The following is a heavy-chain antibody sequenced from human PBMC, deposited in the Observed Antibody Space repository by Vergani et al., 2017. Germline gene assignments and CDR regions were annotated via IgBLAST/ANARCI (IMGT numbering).Heavy chain of an antibody. V-gene: IGHV3-49*04. CDR1: GFTLGDYA. CDR2: ILSKPYGGTT. Sequence: EVHLVESGGGLVQPGRSLRLSCSGSGFTLGDYAMTWVRQAPGKGLEWVAFILSKPYGGTTEYAASVKGRFTISRDDSKSIAYLQMSSLKAEDTAVYYCTTGFPGSSWSTYWGQGTLVTVSS. CDR3: TTGFPGSSWSTY. D-gene: IGHD6-13*01. J-gene: IGHJ4*01.